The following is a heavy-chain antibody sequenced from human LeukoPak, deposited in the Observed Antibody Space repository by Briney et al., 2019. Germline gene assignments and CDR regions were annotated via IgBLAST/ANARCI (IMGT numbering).Heavy chain of an antibody. D-gene: IGHD1-26*01. J-gene: IGHJ4*02. CDR3: TRGDFYVGAQDY. CDR2: INSDGSDT. Sequence: GGSLRLSCAASGLTFSSYWMHWVRQAPGKGLVWVSRINSDGSDTSYADSVKGRFTISRDNAKNTLYLQMNSLGAGDTAVYYCTRGDFYVGAQDYWGQGTLVAVSS. CDR1: GLTFSSYW. V-gene: IGHV3-74*01.